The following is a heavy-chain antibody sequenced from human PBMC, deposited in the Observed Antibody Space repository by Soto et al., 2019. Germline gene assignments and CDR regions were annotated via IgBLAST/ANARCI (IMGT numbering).Heavy chain of an antibody. CDR3: ATDEGLSGSHRRDAFDI. Sequence: QVQLVQSGAEVKKPGASVKVSCKVSGYTLTELSMHWVRQAPGKGLEWMGGFDPEDGETIYAQKFQGRVTMTEDTSTDTAYMEVSSLRSEDTAVYYCATDEGLSGSHRRDAFDIWGQGTMVTVSS. J-gene: IGHJ3*02. D-gene: IGHD1-26*01. CDR2: FDPEDGET. CDR1: GYTLTELS. V-gene: IGHV1-24*01.